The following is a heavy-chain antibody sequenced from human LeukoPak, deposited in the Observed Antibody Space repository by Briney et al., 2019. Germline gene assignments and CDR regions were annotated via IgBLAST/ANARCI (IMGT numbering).Heavy chain of an antibody. CDR1: GFTFSSSA. V-gene: IGHV3-23*01. D-gene: IGHD3-22*01. J-gene: IGHJ6*02. CDR3: ANYRDRDYYYYGMDV. Sequence: GGSLRLSCAASGFTFSSSAMSWVRQAPGKGLEWVAAISDTGRLSYCADSVNGRFTISRDNSKNTLYLQMNSLRAEDTAVYYCANYRDRDYYYYGMDVWGQGTTVTVSS. CDR2: ISDTGRLS.